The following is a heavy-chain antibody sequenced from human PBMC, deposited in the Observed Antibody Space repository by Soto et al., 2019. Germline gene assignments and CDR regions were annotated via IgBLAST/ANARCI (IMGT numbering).Heavy chain of an antibody. CDR3: ARGGLQGFLWFGESDY. D-gene: IGHD3-10*01. CDR2: ISTYNGTT. Sequence: QVQLVQSGAEVKRPGASVKVSCKASGYNFSNYGINWVRQAPGQGLEWMGWISTYNGTTNYAQELPGRFTMTTNTAASTAYMDIRSLRSDDTAVYYCARGGLQGFLWFGESDYWGQGTLVTVSS. J-gene: IGHJ4*02. CDR1: GYNFSNYG. V-gene: IGHV1-18*01.